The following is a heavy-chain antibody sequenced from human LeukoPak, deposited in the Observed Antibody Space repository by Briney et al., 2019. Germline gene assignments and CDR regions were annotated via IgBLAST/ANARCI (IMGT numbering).Heavy chain of an antibody. CDR2: IYYSGST. CDR3: ARSTVTTIYYFDY. D-gene: IGHD4-17*01. Sequence: ASETLSLTCTVSGGSISSGDYYWSWIRQPPGKGLEWIGYIYYSGSTYYNPSLKSRVTISVDTSKSQFSLKLSFVTAADTAVYYCARSTVTTIYYFDYWGQGTLVTVSS. J-gene: IGHJ4*02. CDR1: GGSISSGDYY. V-gene: IGHV4-30-4*01.